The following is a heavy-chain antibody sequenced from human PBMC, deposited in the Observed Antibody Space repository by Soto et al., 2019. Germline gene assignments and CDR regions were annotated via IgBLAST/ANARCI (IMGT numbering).Heavy chain of an antibody. D-gene: IGHD2-2*01. Sequence: GGSLRLSCAASGFTFSSYAMSWVRQAPGKGLEWFSGITASGGDTYHADSVKGRFTISRDKTKNTLYLQMNSLRAEDTAVYYCAKGSASSRPYYFDYWGQGTLVTVSS. J-gene: IGHJ4*02. V-gene: IGHV3-23*01. CDR2: ITASGGDT. CDR3: AKGSASSRPYYFDY. CDR1: GFTFSSYA.